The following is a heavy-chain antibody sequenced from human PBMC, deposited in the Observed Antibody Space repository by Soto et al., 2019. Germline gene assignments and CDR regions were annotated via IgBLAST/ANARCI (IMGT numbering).Heavy chain of an antibody. CDR1: GFTFNTYW. V-gene: IGHV3-74*01. CDR2: INKDGSTT. CDR3: AREQYSHYGLDV. J-gene: IGHJ6*02. Sequence: GGSLRLSCAASGFTFNTYWMHWVRQVPGKGLVWVSRINKDGSTTDYADSVQGRFTISRDNAKDTLYLQMNSLRAEDTAVYYCAREQYSHYGLDVWGQGTTVTVSS. D-gene: IGHD4-4*01.